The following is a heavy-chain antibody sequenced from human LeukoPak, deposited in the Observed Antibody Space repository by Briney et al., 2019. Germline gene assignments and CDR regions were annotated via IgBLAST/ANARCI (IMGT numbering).Heavy chain of an antibody. D-gene: IGHD6-6*01. CDR1: GFTFSSYG. J-gene: IGHJ6*03. CDR3: ARGEEQLPYYYYYMDV. V-gene: IGHV3-23*01. Sequence: GGSLRLSCAASGFTFSSYGMSWVRQAPGKGLEWVSAISGSGGSTYYADSVKGRFTISRDNSKNTLYLQMNSLRAEDTAVYYCARGEEQLPYYYYYMDVWGKGTTVIVSS. CDR2: ISGSGGST.